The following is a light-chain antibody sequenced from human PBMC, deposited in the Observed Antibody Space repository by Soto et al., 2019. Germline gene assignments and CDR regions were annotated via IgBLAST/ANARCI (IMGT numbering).Light chain of an antibody. CDR2: QDR. V-gene: IGLV3-1*01. CDR1: KLGEKY. J-gene: IGLJ2*01. Sequence: SYELTQAPSVSVSPGQTARITCSGDKLGEKYACWYQQKPGQSPVLVIYQDRKRPSGIPERFSGSYSGNTATLTISGTQAMDEADYYCPAWDSGIVVFGGGTKLTVL. CDR3: PAWDSGIVV.